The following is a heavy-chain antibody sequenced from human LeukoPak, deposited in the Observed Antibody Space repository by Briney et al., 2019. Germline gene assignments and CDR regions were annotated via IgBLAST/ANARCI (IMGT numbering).Heavy chain of an antibody. CDR2: TYYRSKWYS. J-gene: IGHJ3*02. D-gene: IGHD7-27*01. CDR1: GDSVFSNSAS. V-gene: IGHV6-1*01. Sequence: SQTLSLTCAISGDSVFSNSASWNWIRQSPSRGLEWLGRTYYRSKWYSDYAVAVKSRITINPDTSKNEFFLQLNSVTPEDTAVYFCARARTLSGLPWGFDXWGQGTVVTVSS. CDR3: ARARTLSGLPWGFDX.